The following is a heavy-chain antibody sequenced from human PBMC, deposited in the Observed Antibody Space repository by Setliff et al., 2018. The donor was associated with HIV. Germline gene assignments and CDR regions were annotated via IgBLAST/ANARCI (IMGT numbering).Heavy chain of an antibody. CDR3: ARGLYDNSGYFGS. D-gene: IGHD3-22*01. CDR1: GFTFSGYS. J-gene: IGHJ4*02. V-gene: IGHV3-48*01. CDR2: ISSSSSTI. Sequence: PGGSLRLSCAASGFTFSGYSMNWVRQAPGKGLEWVSYISSSSSTIYYADSVKGRFTISRDNAKNSLYLQMNSLRVEDTAVYYCARGLYDNSGYFGSWGQGTLVTVSS.